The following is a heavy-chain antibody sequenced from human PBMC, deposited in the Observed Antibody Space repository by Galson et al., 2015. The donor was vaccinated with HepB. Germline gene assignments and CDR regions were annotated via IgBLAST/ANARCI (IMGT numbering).Heavy chain of an antibody. CDR3: ARGILWQQAHWYFDL. V-gene: IGHV3-21*01. CDR2: ISSSSSYI. Sequence: SLRLSCAASGFTFSSYSMNWVRQAPGKGLEWVSSISSSSSYIYYADSVKGRFTISRDNAKNSLYLQMNSLRAEDTGVYYCARGILWQQAHWYFDLWGRGTLVTVSS. D-gene: IGHD3-10*01. CDR1: GFTFSSYS. J-gene: IGHJ2*01.